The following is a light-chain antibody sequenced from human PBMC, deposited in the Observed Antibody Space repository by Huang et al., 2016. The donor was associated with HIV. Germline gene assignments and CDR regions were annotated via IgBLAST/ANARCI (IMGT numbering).Light chain of an antibody. CDR1: QSVRSY. Sequence: EIVLTQSPATLSLSPGERATLSCRASQSVRSYLAWYQQKPGQAPRLLIYDASNRATGIPARFSGSGSGTDFTLTISSLEPEDFAVYYCQQRDIWPWTFGQGTKVEIK. CDR3: QQRDIWPWT. CDR2: DAS. J-gene: IGKJ1*01. V-gene: IGKV3-11*01.